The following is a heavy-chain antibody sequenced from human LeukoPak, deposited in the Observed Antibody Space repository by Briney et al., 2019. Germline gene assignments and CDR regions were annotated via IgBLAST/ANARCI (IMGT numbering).Heavy chain of an antibody. CDR3: ARDRNWGSGYFDY. J-gene: IGHJ4*02. CDR2: IKQDGSEK. CDR1: GFTVSSNY. Sequence: GGSLRLSYAASGFTVSSNYMSWVRQAPGKGLEWVANIKQDGSEKYYVDSVKGRFTISRDNAKNSLYLQMNSLRAEDTAVYYCARDRNWGSGYFDYWGQGTLVTVSS. V-gene: IGHV3-7*01. D-gene: IGHD7-27*01.